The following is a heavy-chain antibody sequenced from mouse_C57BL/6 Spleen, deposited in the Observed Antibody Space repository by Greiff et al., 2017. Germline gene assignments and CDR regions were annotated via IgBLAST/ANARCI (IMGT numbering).Heavy chain of an antibody. J-gene: IGHJ4*01. Sequence: EVQLVESGGDLVKPGGSLKLSCAASGFTFSSYGMSWVRQTPDKRLEWVATISSGGSYTYYPDSVKGRFTISRDNAKNTLYLQMSSLKSEDTAMYYCARHGLRDDMDYWGQGTSVTVSS. CDR3: ARHGLRDDMDY. CDR2: ISSGGSYT. D-gene: IGHD1-1*01. V-gene: IGHV5-6*01. CDR1: GFTFSSYG.